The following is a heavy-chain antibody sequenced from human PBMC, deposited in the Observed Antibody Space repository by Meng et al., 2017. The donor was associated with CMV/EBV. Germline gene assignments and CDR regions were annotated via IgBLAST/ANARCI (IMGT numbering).Heavy chain of an antibody. CDR1: GFTFSGSA. D-gene: IGHD2-2*01. CDR3: TRLAPVDCSSTSCYSPIGYYYGMDV. Sequence: GESLKISCAASGFTFSGSAMHRVRQASGKGLEWVGRIRSKANSYATAYAASVKGRFTISRDDSKNTAYLQMNSLKTEDTAVYYCTRLAPVDCSSTSCYSPIGYYYGMDVWGQGTTVTVSS. CDR2: IRSKANSYAT. V-gene: IGHV3-73*01. J-gene: IGHJ6*02.